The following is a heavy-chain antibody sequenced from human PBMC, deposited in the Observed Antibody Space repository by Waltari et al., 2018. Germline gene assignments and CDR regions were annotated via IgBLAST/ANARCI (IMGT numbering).Heavy chain of an antibody. CDR2: IYYSGST. V-gene: IGHV4-59*01. D-gene: IGHD6-19*01. J-gene: IGHJ4*02. CDR3: ARVGVAVAGTHFDY. Sequence: QVQLQESGPGLVKPSETLSLTCTVSGGSISSYYWSWIRQPPGKGLEWIGYIYYSGSTNYNPSLKSRVTISVDTSKNQFSLKLSSVTAADTAVYYCARVGVAVAGTHFDYWGQGTLVTVSS. CDR1: GGSISSYY.